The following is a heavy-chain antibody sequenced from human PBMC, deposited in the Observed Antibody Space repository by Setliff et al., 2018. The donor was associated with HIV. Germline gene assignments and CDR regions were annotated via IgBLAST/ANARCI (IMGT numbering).Heavy chain of an antibody. CDR2: IYYSGST. J-gene: IGHJ6*03. CDR1: GGSISSGDYF. CDR3: ARGPWGSMIGGINHYYYYMDV. V-gene: IGHV4-30-4*08. D-gene: IGHD3-16*01. Sequence: SGGSISSGDYFLSWIRQAPGKGLEWIGCIYYSGSTNYNPSLKSRVTISVDTSKNQFSLKLTSVTAADTAVYYCARGPWGSMIGGINHYYYYMDVWGKGTTVTVSS.